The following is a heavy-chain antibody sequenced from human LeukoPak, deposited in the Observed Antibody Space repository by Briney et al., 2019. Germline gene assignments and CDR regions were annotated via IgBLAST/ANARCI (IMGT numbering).Heavy chain of an antibody. CDR2: IFYSGTT. D-gene: IGHD2-8*02. CDR3: ARGYWFYFDY. J-gene: IGHJ4*02. V-gene: IGHV4-59*08. CDR1: GGSISSYY. Sequence: SETLSLTCTVSGGSISSYYWSWIRQPPGKGLEWIGFIFYSGTTNYNPSLKSRVTISADTSKNQFSLKLSSVTAADTAVYYCARGYWFYFDYWGQGTLVTVSS.